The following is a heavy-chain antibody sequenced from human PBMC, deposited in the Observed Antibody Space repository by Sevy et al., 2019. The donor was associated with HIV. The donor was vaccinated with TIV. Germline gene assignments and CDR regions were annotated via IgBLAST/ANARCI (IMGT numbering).Heavy chain of an antibody. CDR2: ISPDSGGT. Sequence: ASVKVSCKASGYTFTGYYMHWVRQPPGQGLEWMGRISPDSGGTNYAQKFQGRVTMTGDKSISTAYMELSRLRSDDTAVYYCARDRTAAAHDYWGQGTLVTVSS. CDR3: ARDRTAAAHDY. V-gene: IGHV1-2*06. D-gene: IGHD2-2*01. J-gene: IGHJ4*02. CDR1: GYTFTGYY.